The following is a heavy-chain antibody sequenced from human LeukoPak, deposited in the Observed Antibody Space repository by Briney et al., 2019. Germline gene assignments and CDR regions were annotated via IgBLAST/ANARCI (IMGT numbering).Heavy chain of an antibody. CDR2: INPNSGGT. CDR3: ARESSAAAGTFGTTNWFDP. D-gene: IGHD6-13*01. Sequence: ASVKVSCKASGYTFTGCYMHWVRQAPPQGLEWMGWINPNSGGTNYAQKFQGRVTMTRDTSISTAYMELSRLRSDDTAVYYCARESSAAAGTFGTTNWFDPWGQGTPVTVSS. J-gene: IGHJ5*02. CDR1: GYTFTGCY. V-gene: IGHV1-2*02.